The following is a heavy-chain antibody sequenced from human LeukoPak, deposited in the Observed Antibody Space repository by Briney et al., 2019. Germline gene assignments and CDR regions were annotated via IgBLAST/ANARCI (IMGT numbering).Heavy chain of an antibody. D-gene: IGHD5-18*01. J-gene: IGHJ4*02. CDR1: GFTFSSYS. Sequence: GGSLRLSCAASGFTFSSYSMNWVRQAPGKGLEWVSYISSTSGTTYYADSVKGRFTISRDNAKNSLYLQMNSLRAEDTAVYYCARWDCGYGYGCRDYWGQGTLVTVSS. CDR2: ISSTSGTT. CDR3: ARWDCGYGYGCRDY. V-gene: IGHV3-48*01.